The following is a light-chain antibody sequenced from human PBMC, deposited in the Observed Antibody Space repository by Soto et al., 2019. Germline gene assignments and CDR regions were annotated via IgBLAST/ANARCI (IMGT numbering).Light chain of an antibody. J-gene: IGKJ1*01. CDR1: QSISGW. Sequence: DVPMTQSPSTLSASVGDRVTITCRASQSISGWLAWYQQKPGKAPKLLISDASSLKSGVPSRFSGSGSGTEFTLTISSLQPDDFATYYCQQYNSYPTFGQGTKVEIK. CDR3: QQYNSYPT. CDR2: DAS. V-gene: IGKV1-5*01.